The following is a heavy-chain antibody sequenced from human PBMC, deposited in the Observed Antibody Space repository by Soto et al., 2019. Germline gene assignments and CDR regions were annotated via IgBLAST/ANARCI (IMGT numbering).Heavy chain of an antibody. V-gene: IGHV4-39*01. J-gene: IGHJ4*02. CDR3: ARLQTAVPHY. CDR1: GDSISGSPYY. CDR2: IFHDGYI. Sequence: QVQLQESGPGLVMPSETLSLTCSVSGDSISGSPYYWGWIRQPPWKRLEWIGSIFHDGYIVYPPSLKSRVTISVDTSKNQFSLKLTSVAAADMAIYFCARLQTAVPHYWGQGILVTVSS. D-gene: IGHD6-13*01.